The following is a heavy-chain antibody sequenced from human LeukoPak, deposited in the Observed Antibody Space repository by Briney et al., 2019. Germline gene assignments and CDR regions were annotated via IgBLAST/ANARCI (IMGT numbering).Heavy chain of an antibody. CDR3: ARIRIMVVAATSYYFDY. Sequence: SETLSLTCAVYGGSFSGYYWSWIRQPPGKGLEWIGEINHSGSTNYNPSLKSRVTISVDTSKNQFSLKLSSVTAADTAVYYCARIRIMVVAATSYYFDYWGQGTLVTVSS. V-gene: IGHV4-34*01. J-gene: IGHJ4*02. CDR1: GGSFSGYY. CDR2: INHSGST. D-gene: IGHD2-15*01.